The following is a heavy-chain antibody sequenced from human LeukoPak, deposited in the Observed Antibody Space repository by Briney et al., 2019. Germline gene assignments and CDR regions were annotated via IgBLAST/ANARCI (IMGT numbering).Heavy chain of an antibody. J-gene: IGHJ5*02. Sequence: SETLSLTCAVYGGSLSGYYWSWIRQPPGKGLEWIGEINYSGSTDYNPSLKSRVTISVDTSKNQFSLNLASVTAADTAVYYCARGLAYCSGGSCSNNWFDPWGQGNLVTVSS. CDR2: INYSGST. D-gene: IGHD2-15*01. CDR1: GGSLSGYY. V-gene: IGHV4-34*01. CDR3: ARGLAYCSGGSCSNNWFDP.